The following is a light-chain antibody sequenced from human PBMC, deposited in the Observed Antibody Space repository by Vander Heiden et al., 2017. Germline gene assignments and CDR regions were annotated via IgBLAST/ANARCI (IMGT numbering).Light chain of an antibody. V-gene: IGKV2-28*01. Sequence: DIVMTHSPLSLPVTPGEPASISCRSSQSLLHSNGYNYLDWYLQKPGQSPQLLIYLGSNRASGVPARFSGSGSGTDFTLKISRVEAEDVEVYYCMQALQTPLTFGGGTKVEIK. J-gene: IGKJ4*01. CDR1: QSLLHSNGYNY. CDR2: LGS. CDR3: MQALQTPLT.